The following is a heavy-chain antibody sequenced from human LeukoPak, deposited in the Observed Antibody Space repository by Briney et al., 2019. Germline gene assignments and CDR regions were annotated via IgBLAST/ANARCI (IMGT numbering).Heavy chain of an antibody. CDR2: IYYSGST. CDR1: GGSIRSYY. CDR3: ARGSGWFDP. D-gene: IGHD3-10*01. Sequence: SETLSLTFTVSGGSIRSYYWSWIRQPPGKGLEWIGYIYYSGSTNYNPSLKSRVTISVDTSKNQFSLKLSSVTAADTAVYYCARGSGWFDPWGQGTLVTVSS. V-gene: IGHV4-59*01. J-gene: IGHJ5*02.